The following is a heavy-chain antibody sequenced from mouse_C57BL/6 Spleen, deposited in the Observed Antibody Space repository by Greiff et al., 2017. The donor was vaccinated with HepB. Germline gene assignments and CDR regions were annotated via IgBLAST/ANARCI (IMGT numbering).Heavy chain of an antibody. V-gene: IGHV10-1*01. CDR3: VRQGYDGYYAYAMDY. CDR1: GFSFNTYA. CDR2: IRSKSNNYAT. D-gene: IGHD2-3*01. Sequence: EVKLMESGGGLVQPKGSLKLSCAASGFSFNTYAMNWVRQAPGKGLEWVARIRSKSNNYATYYADSVKDRFTISRDDSESMLYLQMNNLKTEDTAMYYCVRQGYDGYYAYAMDYWGQGTSVTVSS. J-gene: IGHJ4*01.